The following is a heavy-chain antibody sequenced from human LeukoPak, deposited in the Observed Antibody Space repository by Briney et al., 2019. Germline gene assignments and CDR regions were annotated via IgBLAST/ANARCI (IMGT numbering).Heavy chain of an antibody. V-gene: IGHV1-18*01. CDR2: ISAYNGNT. D-gene: IGHD3-10*01. CDR3: ARLLWFGELLSPDFDY. Sequence: EASVKVSCKASGYTFTSYGISWVRQAPGQGLEWMGWISAYNGNTNYAQKLQGRVTMTTDTSTSTAYMELRSLRSDDTAVYYCARLLWFGELLSPDFDYWGQGTLVTVSS. CDR1: GYTFTSYG. J-gene: IGHJ4*02.